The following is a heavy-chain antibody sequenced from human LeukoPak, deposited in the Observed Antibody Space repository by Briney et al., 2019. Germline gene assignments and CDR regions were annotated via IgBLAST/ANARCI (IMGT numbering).Heavy chain of an antibody. Sequence: GGSLRLSCAASGFTFSSYAMHWVCQAPGKGLEYVSAISSNGGSTYYANSVKGRFTISRDNSKNTLYLQMGSLRAEDMAVYYCARDAWYYYYYMDVWGKGTTVTVSS. CDR2: ISSNGGST. CDR1: GFTFSSYA. V-gene: IGHV3-64*01. J-gene: IGHJ6*03. CDR3: ARDAWYYYYYMDV.